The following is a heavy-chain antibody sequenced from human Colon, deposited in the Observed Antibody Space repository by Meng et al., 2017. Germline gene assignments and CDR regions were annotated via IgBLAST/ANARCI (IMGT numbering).Heavy chain of an antibody. CDR2: ISGSGGST. D-gene: IGHD2-15*01. Sequence: GGSRRLSCAASGFSFRSQAMSGVRKAPGKGLEGVPSISGSGGSTYYADPVKGRFTISRDNSKNTLYLQRNSLSAEDTAVYYCEKGCGSCYLDYWGQGTPVTVSS. V-gene: IGHV3-23*01. J-gene: IGHJ4*02. CDR3: EKGCGSCYLDY. CDR1: GFSFRSQA.